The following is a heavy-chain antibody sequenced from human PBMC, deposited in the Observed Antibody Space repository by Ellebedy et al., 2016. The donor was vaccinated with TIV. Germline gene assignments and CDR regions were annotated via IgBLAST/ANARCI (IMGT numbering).Heavy chain of an antibody. V-gene: IGHV3-7*01. CDR3: ARDQWLGRAYYFDY. CDR1: GFTFSNYW. D-gene: IGHD6-19*01. CDR2: IKQDGSEQ. J-gene: IGHJ4*02. Sequence: GGSLRLSCAASGFTFSNYWMTWVRQAPGKGLEWVANIKQDGSEQNYIDSVKGRFVISRDNGKNSLYLQMHGLSDDDTATYYCARDQWLGRAYYFDYWGQGTRVTVYS.